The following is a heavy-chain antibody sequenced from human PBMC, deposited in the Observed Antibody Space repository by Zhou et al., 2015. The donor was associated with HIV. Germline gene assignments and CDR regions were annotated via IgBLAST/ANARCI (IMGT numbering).Heavy chain of an antibody. V-gene: IGHV1-18*01. J-gene: IGHJ6*02. D-gene: IGHD2-21*02. CDR3: ARDRMETAVGYYNHYYGMDV. CDR2: INADNGKT. Sequence: QVLLVQSGAEVKKPGASVKVSCKTSGYAFTYYAISWVRQAPGQGLEWMGWINADNGKTNYAQKFQGRVTLTTDRSTRTAYMELRTLRSDDAAVYYCARDRMETAVGYYNHYYGMDVWGQGTTVTVSS. CDR1: GYAFTYYA.